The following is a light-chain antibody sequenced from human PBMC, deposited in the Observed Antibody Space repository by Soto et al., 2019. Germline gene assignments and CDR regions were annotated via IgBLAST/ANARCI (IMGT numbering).Light chain of an antibody. J-gene: IGKJ4*01. Sequence: EFVLTRAPGTLSLSRGERATLSCRASQSLTNSFIAWYQQRPGQAPRLLIYNTSSRASGIPDRFSGSGSGTDFTLTISRLEPEDFATYYCQQLNDYPLTFGGGTKVDIK. CDR3: QQLNDYPLT. V-gene: IGKV3D-20*02. CDR1: QSLTNSF. CDR2: NTS.